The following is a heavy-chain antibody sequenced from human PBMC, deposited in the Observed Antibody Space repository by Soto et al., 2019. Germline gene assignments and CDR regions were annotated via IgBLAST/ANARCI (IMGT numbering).Heavy chain of an antibody. V-gene: IGHV3-30*18. CDR1: GFSFRSFG. J-gene: IGHJ6*02. Sequence: QVQLVESGGGVVQPGGSLRLSCEVSGFSFRSFGMHWVRQAPGKGLEWVTVISHEGSYKHYADSVKGRFTISRDDSKKTLYLEMNSLRAEDTVLYYCAKEGGYGDRIADDYYYYGMDVWGQGTTVTVSS. D-gene: IGHD2-21*02. CDR2: ISHEGSYK. CDR3: AKEGGYGDRIADDYYYYGMDV.